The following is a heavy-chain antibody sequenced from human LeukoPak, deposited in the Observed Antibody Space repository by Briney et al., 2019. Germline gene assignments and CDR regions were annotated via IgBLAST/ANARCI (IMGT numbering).Heavy chain of an antibody. CDR1: GFTFSNNW. D-gene: IGHD2-21*02. V-gene: IGHV3-74*01. Sequence: GGSLRLSCTASGFTFSNNWMQWVRQAPGKGLLRVSRINNDGRITLYADSMEGRFTISRDNAKNTLFLQIHTLRVEDTAVYYCATGDSLNWGQGALVTVSS. J-gene: IGHJ4*02. CDR3: ATGDSLN. CDR2: INNDGRIT.